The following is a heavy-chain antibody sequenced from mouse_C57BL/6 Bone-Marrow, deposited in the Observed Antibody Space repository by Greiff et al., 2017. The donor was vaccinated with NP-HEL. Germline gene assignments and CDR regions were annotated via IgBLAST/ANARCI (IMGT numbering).Heavy chain of an antibody. V-gene: IGHV1-55*01. Sequence: QVHVKQPGAELVKPGASVKMSCKASGYTFTSYWITWVKQRPGQGLEWIGDIYPGSGSTNYNEKFKSKATLTVDTSSSTAYMQLSSLTSEDSAVYYCARRTGTEYYFYYWGQGTTLTVSS. CDR1: GYTFTSYW. D-gene: IGHD4-1*01. CDR2: IYPGSGST. J-gene: IGHJ2*01. CDR3: ARRTGTEYYFYY.